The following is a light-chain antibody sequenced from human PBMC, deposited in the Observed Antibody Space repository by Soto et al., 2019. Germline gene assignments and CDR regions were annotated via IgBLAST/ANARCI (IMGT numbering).Light chain of an antibody. V-gene: IGLV2-14*01. J-gene: IGLJ1*01. CDR3: NSYTNDTTLV. Sequence: QSALAQPASVSGSPGQPITISCTGTSSDVGAYKFVSWYQHHPGKAPKLLIFEVANRPSGVSSRFSGSKSGNTASLTISRLLPEDEADYYGNSYTNDTTLVFGSGTKLTVL. CDR2: EVA. CDR1: SSDVGAYKF.